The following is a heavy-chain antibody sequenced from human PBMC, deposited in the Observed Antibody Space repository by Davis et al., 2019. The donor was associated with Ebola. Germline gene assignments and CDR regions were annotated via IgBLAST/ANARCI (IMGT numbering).Heavy chain of an antibody. CDR3: ARDSARLTGTDY. V-gene: IGHV4-61*09. Sequence: PSETLSLTCTVSGGSISSGSYYWSWIRQPAGKGLEWIGHNYTSGSTNYNPSLKSRVTISVDTSKNQFSLKLSSVTAADTAVYYCARDSARLTGTDYWGQGTLVTVSS. CDR2: NYTSGST. J-gene: IGHJ4*02. CDR1: GGSISSGSYY. D-gene: IGHD3-9*01.